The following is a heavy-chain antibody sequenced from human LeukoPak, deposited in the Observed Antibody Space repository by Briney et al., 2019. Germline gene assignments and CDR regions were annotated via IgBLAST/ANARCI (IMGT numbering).Heavy chain of an antibody. CDR2: IYYSGST. J-gene: IGHJ5*02. Sequence: SQILSLTCTVSGGSISSGDYYWSWIRQPPGKGLEWIGYIYYSGSTYYNPSLKSRVTISVDTSKNQFSLKLSSVTAADTAVYYCARVVPGPVPAAIRGWFDPWGQGTLVTVSS. V-gene: IGHV4-30-4*08. CDR1: GGSISSGDYY. D-gene: IGHD2-2*02. CDR3: ARVVPGPVPAAIRGWFDP.